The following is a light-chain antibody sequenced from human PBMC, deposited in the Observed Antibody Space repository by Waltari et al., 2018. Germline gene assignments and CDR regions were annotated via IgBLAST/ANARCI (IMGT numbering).Light chain of an antibody. Sequence: QSVLTQPPSVSGAPGQRVTISCTGSSPHIGAGYDAPWCQPRPGTAPKLLIYGNSNRPSGVPDRFSGSKSGTSASLAITGLQAEDEADYYCQSYDSSLSALYVFGTGTKVTVL. J-gene: IGLJ1*01. CDR3: QSYDSSLSALYV. CDR1: SPHIGAGYD. CDR2: GNS. V-gene: IGLV1-40*01.